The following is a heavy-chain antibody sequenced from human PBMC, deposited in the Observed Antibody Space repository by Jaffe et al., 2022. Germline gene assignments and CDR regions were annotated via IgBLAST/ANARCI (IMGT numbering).Heavy chain of an antibody. CDR2: ISWDGGST. CDR3: AKPGGSYYNEVSEYFQH. V-gene: IGHV3-43D*04. D-gene: IGHD3-10*01. Sequence: EVQLVESGGVVVQPGGSLRLSCAASGFTFDDYAMHWVRQAPGKGLEWVSLISWDGGSTYYADSVKGRFTISRDNSKNSLYLQMNSLRAEDTALYYCAKPGGSYYNEVSEYFQHWGQGTLVTVSS. CDR1: GFTFDDYA. J-gene: IGHJ1*01.